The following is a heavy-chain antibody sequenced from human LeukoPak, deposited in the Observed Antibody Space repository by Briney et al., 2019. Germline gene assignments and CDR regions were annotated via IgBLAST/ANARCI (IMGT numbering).Heavy chain of an antibody. CDR1: GFTFSTYA. D-gene: IGHD4-11*01. V-gene: IGHV3-23*01. Sequence: GGSLRLSCAASGFTFSTYAMNWVRQAPGKGLGWVSLISDSGDNTYYADSVKGRFTISRDNSKNTVSLQMSSLRADDTAVYYCARAGATVTTNYFDPWGQGTLVTVSS. CDR3: ARAGATVTTNYFDP. CDR2: ISDSGDNT. J-gene: IGHJ5*02.